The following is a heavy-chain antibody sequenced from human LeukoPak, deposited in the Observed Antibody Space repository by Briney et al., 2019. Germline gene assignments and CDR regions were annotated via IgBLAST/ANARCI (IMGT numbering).Heavy chain of an antibody. CDR2: ISGSGGTT. D-gene: IGHD6-19*01. J-gene: IGHJ4*02. Sequence: GGSLRLSCAASGFTFSSYAMSWVRKAPGKGLEWVSTISGSGGTTYYADSVKGRITISRDNSKNTLYLQMDSLRAEDTAVYHCAKDVISSGWYGLDYWGQGTLVTVSS. CDR3: AKDVISSGWYGLDY. V-gene: IGHV3-23*01. CDR1: GFTFSSYA.